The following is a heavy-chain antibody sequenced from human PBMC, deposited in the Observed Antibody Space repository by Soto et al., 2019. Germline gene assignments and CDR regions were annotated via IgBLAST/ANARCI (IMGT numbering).Heavy chain of an antibody. Sequence: QVQLVQSGAEVKKPGSSMKVSCKAAGGTFSSYAVAWVRQAPGQGLEWMGRITPLLGISNYAQNFQGRISSSADKSTATAYFELRGLVPNGTVVYFCARGLGPGNHYFDSWGQGPLVVVSS. D-gene: IGHD3-16*01. CDR2: ITPLLGIS. CDR1: GGTFSSYA. V-gene: IGHV1-69*04. CDR3: ARGLGPGNHYFDS. J-gene: IGHJ4*02.